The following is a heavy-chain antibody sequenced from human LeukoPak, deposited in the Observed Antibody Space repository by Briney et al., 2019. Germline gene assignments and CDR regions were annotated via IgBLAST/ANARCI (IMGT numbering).Heavy chain of an antibody. CDR1: ALISRVYR. Sequence: GGSLRLSCAPSALISRVYRTSCGRQAPGKGLEWVANIKQDGSEKYYVDSVKGRLTISRDNAKNSLYMQMNRLRGEDTAVYYCAVYEVYNCRSIRCQLFDYWGQGTLVTVSS. V-gene: IGHV3-7*01. J-gene: IGHJ4*02. CDR2: IKQDGSEK. CDR3: AVYEVYNCRSIRCQLFDY. D-gene: IGHD2-2*01.